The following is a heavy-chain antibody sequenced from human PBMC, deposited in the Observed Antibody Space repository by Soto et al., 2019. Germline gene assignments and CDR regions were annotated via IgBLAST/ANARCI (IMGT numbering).Heavy chain of an antibody. V-gene: IGHV3-53*01. J-gene: IGHJ4*02. Sequence: PGGSLRLSCAASGFTVSSNYMSWVRQAPWKGLKWVSGIYSGGSTYYADSVKGRFTISRDNSKNTLFLQMNSLRAEDTAVYYCARVDSGLPYFDSSGQGTLVTVCS. CDR3: ARVDSGLPYFDS. D-gene: IGHD2-15*01. CDR2: IYSGGST. CDR1: GFTVSSNY.